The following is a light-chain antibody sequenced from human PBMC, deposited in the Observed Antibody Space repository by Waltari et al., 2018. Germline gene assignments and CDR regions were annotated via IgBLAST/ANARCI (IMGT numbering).Light chain of an antibody. CDR3: QSADMSGSYV. CDR2: KDR. J-gene: IGLJ1*01. V-gene: IGLV3-25*03. Sequence: SYELTQPPSVSVSPGQTATITCSGDALPKQYTDWYQQKSGQAPMLVNNKDRARPSGTPERFSGSSSGTTATLTISGVRAEDEADYYCQSADMSGSYVFGSGTQVIVL. CDR1: ALPKQY.